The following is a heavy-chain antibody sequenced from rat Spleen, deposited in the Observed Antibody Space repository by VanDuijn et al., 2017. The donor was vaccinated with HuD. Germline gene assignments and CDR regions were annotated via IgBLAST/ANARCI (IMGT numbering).Heavy chain of an antibody. CDR3: TTGHYGPFAY. Sequence: EVQLVETGGGLVQPGRSLKLSCVASGFTFNYYWMTWIRQAPGKGLEWVASISTGGDNTYYRDSVKGRFTISRDNAKNTLYLQMDSLRSEDTATYYCTTGHYGPFAYWGPGTLVTVSS. CDR2: ISTGGDNT. D-gene: IGHD1-11*01. J-gene: IGHJ3*01. V-gene: IGHV5-31*01. CDR1: GFTFNYYW.